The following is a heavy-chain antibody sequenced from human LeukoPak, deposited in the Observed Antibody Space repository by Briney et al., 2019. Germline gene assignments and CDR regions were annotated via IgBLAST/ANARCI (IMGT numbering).Heavy chain of an antibody. V-gene: IGHV3-21*01. CDR3: ARDLFGPSSGTY. J-gene: IGHJ4*02. CDR2: ISSSSSYI. Sequence: GGSLRLSCAASGFTVSSNYMSWVRQAPGKGLEWVSSISSSSSYIYYADSVKGRFTISRDNAKNSLYLQMNSLRAEDTAVYYCARDLFGPSSGTYWGQGTLVTVSS. D-gene: IGHD3-10*01. CDR1: GFTVSSNY.